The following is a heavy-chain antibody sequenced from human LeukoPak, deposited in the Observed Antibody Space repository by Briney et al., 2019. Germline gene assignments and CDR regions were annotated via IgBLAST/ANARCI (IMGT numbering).Heavy chain of an antibody. J-gene: IGHJ4*02. CDR3: ARLVVPAASIDY. V-gene: IGHV3-23*01. CDR2: INGSGNST. CDR1: GFTFSNFA. D-gene: IGHD2-2*01. Sequence: GRSLRLSCAASGFTFSNFAMSWVRQAPGKGLEWVSAINGSGNSTYYADSVKGRFTISRDNSKNTLYLQMNSLRAEDTAVYYCARLVVPAASIDYWGQGTLVTVSS.